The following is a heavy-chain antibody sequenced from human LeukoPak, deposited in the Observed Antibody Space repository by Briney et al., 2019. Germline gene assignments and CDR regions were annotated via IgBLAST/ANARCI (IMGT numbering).Heavy chain of an antibody. CDR1: GGTFSTYA. J-gene: IGHJ6*02. CDR2: IVPILGTA. Sequence: SVKVSCKASGGTFSTYAISWVRQAPGQGLEWVGRIVPILGTANYAQNFQGRVTITADRSTSTAYMELSSLRSEDTAVYYCARGLYSGYAGNYGMDVWGQGTTVSVSS. CDR3: ARGLYSGYAGNYGMDV. V-gene: IGHV1-69*04. D-gene: IGHD5-12*01.